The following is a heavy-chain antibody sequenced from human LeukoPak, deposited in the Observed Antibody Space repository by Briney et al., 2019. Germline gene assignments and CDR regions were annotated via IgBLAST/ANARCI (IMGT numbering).Heavy chain of an antibody. J-gene: IGHJ5*02. V-gene: IGHV4-34*01. CDR3: AREYYDFWSGLPPNWFDP. Sequence: PSETLSLTCAVYGGSFSGYYWSWIRQPPGKGLEWIGEINHSGSTNYNPSLKSRVTISVDTSKNQFSLKLSSVTAADTAVYYCAREYYDFWSGLPPNWFDPWGQGTLVTVSP. CDR2: INHSGST. D-gene: IGHD3-3*01. CDR1: GGSFSGYY.